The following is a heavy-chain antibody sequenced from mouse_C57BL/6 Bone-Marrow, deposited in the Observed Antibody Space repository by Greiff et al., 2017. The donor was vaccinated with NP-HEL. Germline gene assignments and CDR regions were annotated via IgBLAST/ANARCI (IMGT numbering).Heavy chain of an antibody. D-gene: IGHD2-4*01. CDR3: IAYDYDYY. Sequence: VQLQQSGAELVRPGASVKLSCTASGFNIKDDYMHWVKQRPEQGLEWIGWIDPENGDTEYASKFQGKATITADTSSNTAYLQLSSLTSEDTAVYYCIAYDYDYYWGQGTTLTVSS. CDR2: IDPENGDT. CDR1: GFNIKDDY. V-gene: IGHV14-4*01. J-gene: IGHJ2*01.